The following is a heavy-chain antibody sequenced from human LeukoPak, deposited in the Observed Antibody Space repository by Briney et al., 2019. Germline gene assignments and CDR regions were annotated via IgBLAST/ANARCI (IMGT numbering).Heavy chain of an antibody. CDR2: ISYDGSNK. D-gene: IGHD1-1*01. Sequence: GGSLRLSCAASGFTFSSYSMNWVRQAPGKGLEWVAVISYDGSNKYYADSVKGRFTISRDNSKNTLYLQMNSLRAEDTAVYYCASEIISGSFDYWGQGTLVTVSS. V-gene: IGHV3-30*03. CDR3: ASEIISGSFDY. J-gene: IGHJ4*02. CDR1: GFTFSSYS.